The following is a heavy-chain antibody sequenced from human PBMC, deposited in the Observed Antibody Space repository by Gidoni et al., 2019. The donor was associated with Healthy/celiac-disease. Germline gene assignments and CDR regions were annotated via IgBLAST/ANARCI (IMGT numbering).Heavy chain of an antibody. CDR2: IYYSGST. D-gene: IGHD2-15*01. CDR1: GGSISSSSYY. J-gene: IGHJ3*02. CDR3: ARHSRDYCSGGSCKRAFDI. Sequence: QLQLQESGPGLVKPSETLSLTSTVSGGSISSSSYYWGWIRQPPGKGLEWIGSIYYSGSTYYNPSLKSRVTISVDTSKNQFSLKLSSVTAADTAVYYCARHSRDYCSGGSCKRAFDIWGQGTMVTVSS. V-gene: IGHV4-39*01.